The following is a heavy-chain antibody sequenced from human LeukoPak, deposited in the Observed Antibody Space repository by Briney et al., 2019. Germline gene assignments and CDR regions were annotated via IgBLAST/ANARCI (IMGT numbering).Heavy chain of an antibody. CDR1: GFAFSTYA. D-gene: IGHD6-6*01. V-gene: IGHV3-23*01. CDR2: ISGSGGGT. J-gene: IGHJ4*02. CDR3: AKEDSSSSRYYFEY. Sequence: GGSVRLSCAASGFAFSTYAMSWVRQAPGMGLEWVSAISGSGGGTYYADSVKGRFTISRDNAKNTLYLLMNNLRAEDTAVYYCAKEDSSSSRYYFEYWGQGTLVTVSS.